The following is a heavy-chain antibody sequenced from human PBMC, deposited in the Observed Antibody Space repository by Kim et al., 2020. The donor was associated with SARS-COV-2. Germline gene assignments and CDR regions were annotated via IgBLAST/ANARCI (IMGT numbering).Heavy chain of an antibody. CDR1: GGSISSYY. D-gene: IGHD3-10*01. CDR3: GYGSGSYFPFYY. CDR2: IYYSGST. V-gene: IGHV4-59*08. J-gene: IGHJ4*02. Sequence: SETLSLTCTVSGGSISSYYWSWIRQPPGKGLEWIGYIYYSGSTNYNPSLKSRVTISVDTSKNQFSLKLSSVTAADTAVYYCGYGSGSYFPFYYGGQGTLV.